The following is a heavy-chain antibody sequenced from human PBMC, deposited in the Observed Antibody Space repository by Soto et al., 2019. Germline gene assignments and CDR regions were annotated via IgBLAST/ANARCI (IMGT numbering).Heavy chain of an antibody. J-gene: IGHJ2*01. CDR3: ARVTGWNYYDSSGYCGRLKTRYFDL. CDR1: GGSFSGYY. Sequence: QVQLQQWGAGLLKPSETLSLTCAVYGGSFSGYYWSWIRQPPGKGLEWIGEINHSGSTNYNPSLKSRVTISVDTSKNQFSLKLSCVTAADTAVYYCARVTGWNYYDSSGYCGRLKTRYFDLWGRGTLVTVSS. V-gene: IGHV4-34*01. D-gene: IGHD3-22*01. CDR2: INHSGST.